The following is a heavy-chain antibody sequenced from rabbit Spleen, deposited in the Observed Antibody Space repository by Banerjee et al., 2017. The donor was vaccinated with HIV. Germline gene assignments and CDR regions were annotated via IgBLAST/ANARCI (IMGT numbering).Heavy chain of an antibody. J-gene: IGHJ6*01. CDR1: GFSFSSSYD. CDR2: IDTNDGDT. V-gene: IGHV1S40*01. D-gene: IGHD8-1*01. CDR3: ARDTGSSFSSYGMDL. Sequence: QSLEESGGGLVQPEGSLTLTCTASGFSFSSSYDICWVRQAPGKGLEWIACIDTNDGDTDYANWPKGRFTISKTSSTTVTLQMTSLTAADTATYFCARDTGSSFSSYGMDLWGQGTLVTVS.